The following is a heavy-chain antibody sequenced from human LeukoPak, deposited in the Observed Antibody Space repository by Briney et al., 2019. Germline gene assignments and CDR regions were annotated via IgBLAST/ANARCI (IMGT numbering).Heavy chain of an antibody. D-gene: IGHD3-10*01. CDR1: GGSISSYY. J-gene: IGHJ4*02. CDR2: IYYSGST. V-gene: IGHV4-59*08. Sequence: SETLSLTCTVSGGSISSYYWSWIRQPPGKGLEWIGYIYYSGSTNYNPSLKSRVTISVDTSKNQFSLKLSSVTAADTAVYYCARIPITMVRGVRYYFDYWGQGTLVTVSS. CDR3: ARIPITMVRGVRYYFDY.